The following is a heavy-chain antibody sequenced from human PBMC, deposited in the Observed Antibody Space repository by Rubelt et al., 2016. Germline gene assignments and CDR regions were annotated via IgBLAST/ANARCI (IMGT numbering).Heavy chain of an antibody. CDR1: GFNFGRDW. CDR3: ARDPGWGASDY. J-gene: IGHJ4*02. Sequence: EGQLVESGGGLVQPGGSLRLSCAASGFNFGRDWMSWVRQAPGKGLERVGSVKLSGDFVKGRFTSSIDNAQNSLFLQMNSLRPEDTALYYCARDPGWGASDYWGQGTLVAGSS. D-gene: IGHD6-19*01. V-gene: IGHV3-7*01. CDR2: GSVK.